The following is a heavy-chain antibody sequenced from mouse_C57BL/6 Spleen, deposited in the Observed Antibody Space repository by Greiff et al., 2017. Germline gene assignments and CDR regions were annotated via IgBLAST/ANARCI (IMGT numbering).Heavy chain of an antibody. J-gene: IGHJ2*01. CDR1: GYPFTSYW. CDR2: IDPSDSET. CDR3: ARRGGFYDYHFDY. Sequence: QVQLQQSGAELVRPGSSVKLSCKASGYPFTSYWMHWVKPRPIQGLEWIGNIDPSDSETHYNQKFKGKATLTVDKSSSTAYMQLSGLTSEDSAVYYCARRGGFYDYHFDYWGQGTTLTVAS. D-gene: IGHD1-1*01. V-gene: IGHV1-52*01.